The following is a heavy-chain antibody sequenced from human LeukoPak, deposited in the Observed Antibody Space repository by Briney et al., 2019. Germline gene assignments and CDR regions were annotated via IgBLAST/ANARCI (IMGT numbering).Heavy chain of an antibody. Sequence: SETLSLTCTVSGGSISSSSYYWGWIRQPPGKGLEWIGSIYYSGSTYYNPSLKSRVTISVDTSKNQFSLKLSSVTAADTAVYYCARALLPANYYYGSDWGQGTLVTVSS. CDR3: ARALLPANYYYGSD. J-gene: IGHJ4*02. D-gene: IGHD3-10*01. V-gene: IGHV4-39*07. CDR2: IYYSGST. CDR1: GGSISSSSYY.